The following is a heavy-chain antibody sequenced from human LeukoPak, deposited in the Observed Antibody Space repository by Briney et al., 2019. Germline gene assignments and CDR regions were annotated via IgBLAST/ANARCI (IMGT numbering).Heavy chain of an antibody. V-gene: IGHV4-59*01. Sequence: SETLSLTCTVSGGSISSYYWSWIRQPPGKGLEWIGYIYYSGSTNYNPSLKSRVTISVDTSKNQFSLKLSSVTAADTAVYYCAIGGTNYYYYGMDVWGQGTTVTVSS. CDR2: IYYSGST. CDR1: GGSISSYY. CDR3: AIGGTNYYYYGMDV. J-gene: IGHJ6*02. D-gene: IGHD2-15*01.